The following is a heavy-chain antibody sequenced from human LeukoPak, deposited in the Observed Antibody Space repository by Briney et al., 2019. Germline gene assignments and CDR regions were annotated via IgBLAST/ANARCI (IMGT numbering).Heavy chain of an antibody. J-gene: IGHJ4*02. Sequence: GGSLRLSCAASGFTFSSYWMSWVRQAPGKGLEWVANIKLDGSEKYYVDSVKGRFTISRDNAKNSLYLQMNSLRAEDTALYYCARAPITSPFYFDYWGQGTLVTVSS. V-gene: IGHV3-7*03. D-gene: IGHD2-2*01. CDR3: ARAPITSPFYFDY. CDR2: IKLDGSEK. CDR1: GFTFSSYW.